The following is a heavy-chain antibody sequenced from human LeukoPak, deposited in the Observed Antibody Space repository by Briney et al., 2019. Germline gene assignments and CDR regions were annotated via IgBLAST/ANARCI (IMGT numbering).Heavy chain of an antibody. D-gene: IGHD6-13*01. J-gene: IGHJ2*01. Sequence: SGGSLRLSCAASGFTFSSYAMSWVRQAPGKGLEWVSALSGSGGSTYYADSVKGRFTISRDNSKNTLYLQMNSLRAEDTAVYYCAKDRAGYSSSWSPGWYFDLWGRGTLVTVSS. V-gene: IGHV3-23*01. CDR1: GFTFSSYA. CDR2: LSGSGGST. CDR3: AKDRAGYSSSWSPGWYFDL.